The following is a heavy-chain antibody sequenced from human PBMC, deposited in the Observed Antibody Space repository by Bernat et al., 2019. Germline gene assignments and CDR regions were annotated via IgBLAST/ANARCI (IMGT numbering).Heavy chain of an antibody. D-gene: IGHD1-1*01. CDR1: GFTFSSYG. J-gene: IGHJ3*02. Sequence: QVQLVESGGGVVQPGRSLRLSCAASGFTFSSYGMHWVRQAPGKGLEWVAVIWYDGSNKYYADSVKGRFTISRDNSKNTLYLQMNSLRAEDTAVYYCARDFNWNDVSIDIWGQGTMVTVSS. CDR3: ARDFNWNDVSIDI. V-gene: IGHV3-33*01. CDR2: IWYDGSNK.